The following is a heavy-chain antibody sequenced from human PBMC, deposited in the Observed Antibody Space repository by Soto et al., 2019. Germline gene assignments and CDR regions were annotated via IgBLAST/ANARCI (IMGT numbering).Heavy chain of an antibody. CDR1: GGSFSGYY. V-gene: IGHV4-34*01. CDR3: ARGSRRWLQSSFDY. J-gene: IGHJ4*02. CDR2: INHSGST. D-gene: IGHD4-4*01. Sequence: PSETLSLTCAVYGGSFSGYYWSWIRQPPGKGLEWIGEINHSGSTNYNPSLKSRVTISVDTSKNQFSLKLSSVTAADTAVYYCARGSRRWLQSSFDYWGQGTLVTVS.